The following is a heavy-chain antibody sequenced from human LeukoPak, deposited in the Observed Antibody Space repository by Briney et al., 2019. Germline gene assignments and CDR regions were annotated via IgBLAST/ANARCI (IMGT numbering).Heavy chain of an antibody. D-gene: IGHD3-22*01. CDR3: ARGDYYDSRGYYYFDY. CDR1: GYTFTGYY. CDR2: INPNSGGT. Sequence: ASVNVSCKASGYTFTGYYMHWVRQAPGQGLEWMGWINPNSGGTNYAQKFQGRVTMTRDTSISTAYMELSRLRSDDTAVYYCARGDYYDSRGYYYFDYGGQGTLVTVPS. V-gene: IGHV1-2*02. J-gene: IGHJ4*02.